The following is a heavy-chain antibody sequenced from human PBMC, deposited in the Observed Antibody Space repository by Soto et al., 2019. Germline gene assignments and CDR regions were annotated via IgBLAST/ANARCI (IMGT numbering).Heavy chain of an antibody. V-gene: IGHV3-33*01. CDR1: GFTFSSYG. D-gene: IGHD3-10*01. CDR3: ASNGTNGAGSLLDS. Sequence: QVQLVESGGGVVQPGRSLRLSCAASGFTFSSYGMHWVRQAPGKGLEWVAVIWYDGSNKYYADSVKSRFTISRDKSKNALYRQMNSLRGEATAVYYCASNGTNGAGSLLDSWGQGTLVTVSS. CDR2: IWYDGSNK. J-gene: IGHJ4*02.